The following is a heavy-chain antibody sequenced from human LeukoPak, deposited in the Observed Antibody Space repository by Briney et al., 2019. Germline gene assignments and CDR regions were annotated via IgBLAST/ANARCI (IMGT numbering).Heavy chain of an antibody. D-gene: IGHD3-9*01. V-gene: IGHV1-18*01. Sequence: SVKVSCKASGYTFTSYGISWVRQAPGQGLEWMGWISAYNGNTNYAQKLQGRVTMTTDTFTSTAYMELRSLRSDDTAVYYCARDPIEGYFDWLRSREDYYYGMDVWGQGTTVTVSS. CDR1: GYTFTSYG. CDR2: ISAYNGNT. CDR3: ARDPIEGYFDWLRSREDYYYGMDV. J-gene: IGHJ6*02.